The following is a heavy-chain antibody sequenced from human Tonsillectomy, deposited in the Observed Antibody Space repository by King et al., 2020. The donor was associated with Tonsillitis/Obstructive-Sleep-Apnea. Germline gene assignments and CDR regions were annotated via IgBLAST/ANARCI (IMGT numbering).Heavy chain of an antibody. Sequence: VQLVESGGGLVKPGGSLRLSCAASGFTFSSYSMNWVRLAPGKGLEWVSSISSSSSYIYYADSVKGRFTISRDNAKNSLYLQMNSLRAEDTAVYYCARDPGYRSSWYPYFDYWGQGTLVTVSS. D-gene: IGHD6-13*01. J-gene: IGHJ4*02. V-gene: IGHV3-21*01. CDR3: ARDPGYRSSWYPYFDY. CDR1: GFTFSSYS. CDR2: ISSSSSYI.